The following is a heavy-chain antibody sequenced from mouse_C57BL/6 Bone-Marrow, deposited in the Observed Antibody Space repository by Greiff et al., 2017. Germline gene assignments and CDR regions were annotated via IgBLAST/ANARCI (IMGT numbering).Heavy chain of an antibody. CDR3: ARERLTTVPYAMDY. D-gene: IGHD1-1*01. V-gene: IGHV1-85*01. CDR1: GYTFTSYD. Sequence: QVHVKQSGPELVKPGASVKLSCKASGYTFTSYDINWVKQRPGQGLEWIGWIYPRDGSTKYNEKFKGKATLTVDTSSSTAYMELHSLTSEDSAVYFCARERLTTVPYAMDYWGQGTSVTVSS. J-gene: IGHJ4*01. CDR2: IYPRDGST.